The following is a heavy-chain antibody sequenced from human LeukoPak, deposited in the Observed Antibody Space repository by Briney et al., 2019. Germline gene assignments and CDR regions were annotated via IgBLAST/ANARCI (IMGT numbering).Heavy chain of an antibody. CDR2: IWYDGSNE. D-gene: IGHD6-19*01. CDR3: AKTTMAVAGTHFDY. J-gene: IGHJ4*02. Sequence: PGGSLRLSCVASGFSIGPFWMTWVRQAPGKGLELVAIIWYDGSNEYYADSVKGRFTISRDNSKNTLYLQMNGLRAEDTAVYYCAKTTMAVAGTHFDYWGQGTLVTVSS. V-gene: IGHV3-30*02. CDR1: GFSIGPFW.